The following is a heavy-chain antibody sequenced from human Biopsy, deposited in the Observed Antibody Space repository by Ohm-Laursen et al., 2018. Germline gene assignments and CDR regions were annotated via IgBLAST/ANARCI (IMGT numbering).Heavy chain of an antibody. CDR1: GGSFSGYY. J-gene: IGHJ6*02. CDR3: ARAVDYYDPYYYYGLDV. V-gene: IGHV4-34*01. D-gene: IGHD3-16*01. CDR2: INHRGST. Sequence: SDTLSLTCTVYGGSFSGYYWSWIRQPPGKGLEWIGEINHRGSTNYNPSLKSRVTLSVDTSKNQFSLKLRFVTAADTAVYYCARAVDYYDPYYYYGLDVWGQGTTVTVSS.